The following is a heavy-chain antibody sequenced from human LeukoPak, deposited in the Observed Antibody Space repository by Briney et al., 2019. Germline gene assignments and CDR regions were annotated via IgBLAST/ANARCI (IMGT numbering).Heavy chain of an antibody. V-gene: IGHV1-2*02. J-gene: IGHJ6*03. CDR3: ARDGDPGIAAAGGCYYYMDV. Sequence: ASVQVSCKASGYTLTGYYMHWVRPAPGQGLEWMGWIHPNSGGTNYAQKFQGRVTMTRDTSISTAYMELSRLRSDDTAVYYCARDGDPGIAAAGGCYYYMDVWGKGATVTVSS. D-gene: IGHD6-13*01. CDR2: IHPNSGGT. CDR1: GYTLTGYY.